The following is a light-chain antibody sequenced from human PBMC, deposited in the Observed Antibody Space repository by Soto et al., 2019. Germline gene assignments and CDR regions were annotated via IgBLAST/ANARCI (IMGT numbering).Light chain of an antibody. V-gene: IGKV3-15*01. J-gene: IGKJ1*01. CDR2: GAS. CDR3: HQYNQWPLWT. Sequence: EVVMTQSPVTLSVSSGESATLSCRASQGVRNNLAWYQQRPGQAPRLLIYGASTRAAGIPARFSGSGSETEFTLTIRSMQSEDFAVYYCHQYNQWPLWTFGQGTKVEI. CDR1: QGVRNN.